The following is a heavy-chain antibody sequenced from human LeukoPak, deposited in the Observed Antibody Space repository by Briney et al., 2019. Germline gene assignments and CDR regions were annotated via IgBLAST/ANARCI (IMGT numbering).Heavy chain of an antibody. CDR3: ARAPGGQDAFDI. CDR1: GESLNSYY. CDR2: ISSSSSYI. V-gene: IGHV3-21*01. J-gene: IGHJ3*02. D-gene: IGHD2-15*01. Sequence: ETLSLTCAVYGESLNSYYWSWVRQPPGEGLEWVSSISSSSSYIYYADSVKGRFTISRDNAKNSLYLQMNSLRAEDTAVYYCARAPGGQDAFDIWGQGTMVTVSS.